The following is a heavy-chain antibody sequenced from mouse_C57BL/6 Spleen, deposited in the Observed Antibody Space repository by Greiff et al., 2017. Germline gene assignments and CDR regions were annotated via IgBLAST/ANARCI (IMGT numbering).Heavy chain of an antibody. CDR1: GYTFTDYY. CDR2: INPYNGGT. V-gene: IGHV1-19*01. CDR3: ARRTIYDGYYWYFDV. Sequence: EVQLQQSGPVLVKPGASVKMSCKASGYTFTDYYMNWVKQSHGKSLEWIGVINPYNGGTSYNQKFKGKATLTVDKSSSTAYMELNSLTSEDSAVYYCARRTIYDGYYWYFDVWGTGTTVTVSS. D-gene: IGHD2-3*01. J-gene: IGHJ1*03.